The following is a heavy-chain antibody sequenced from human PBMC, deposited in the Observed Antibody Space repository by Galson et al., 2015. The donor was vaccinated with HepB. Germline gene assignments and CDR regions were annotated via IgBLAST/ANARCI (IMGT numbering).Heavy chain of an antibody. CDR2: IYYSGST. CDR3: ARVFYDLYGMDV. Sequence: SETLSLTCTVSGGSISSYYWSWIRQPPGKGLEWIGYIYYSGSTNYNPSLKSRVTISVDTSKNQFSLKLSSVTAADTAVYYCARVFYDLYGMDVWGQGTLVTVSS. CDR1: GGSISSYY. J-gene: IGHJ6*02. D-gene: IGHD2/OR15-2a*01. V-gene: IGHV4-59*01.